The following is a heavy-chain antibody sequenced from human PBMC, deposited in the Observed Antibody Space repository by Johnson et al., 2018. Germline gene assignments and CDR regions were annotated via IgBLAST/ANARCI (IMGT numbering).Heavy chain of an antibody. CDR1: GFTFDDYA. D-gene: IGHD5-12*01. J-gene: IGHJ3*02. V-gene: IGHV3-9*01. CDR2: ISWNSGSI. Sequence: EVQLVESGGGLVQPGRSLRLSCAASGFTFDDYAMHWVRQAPGQGLEWVSGISWNSGSIGYADSVKGRFTISRDNAKNSLYLQMNSLRAEDTAVYYCSRVLCGGYDAFEIWGQGTMVTFSS. CDR3: SRVLCGGYDAFEI.